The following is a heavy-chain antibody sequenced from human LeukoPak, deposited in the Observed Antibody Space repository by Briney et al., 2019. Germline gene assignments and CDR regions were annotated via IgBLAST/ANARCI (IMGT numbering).Heavy chain of an antibody. D-gene: IGHD5-12*01. CDR1: GYTFVGYY. Sequence: ASVKVSCKASGYTFVGYYLHWVRQAPGQGLEWMAWIDPYTGNTHYAQKFQGRITVTRGTSVSTTYMELSWLTSDDTARYYCAREYSASEHWGQGTLVTVSS. J-gene: IGHJ4*02. CDR3: AREYSASEH. V-gene: IGHV1-2*02. CDR2: IDPYTGNT.